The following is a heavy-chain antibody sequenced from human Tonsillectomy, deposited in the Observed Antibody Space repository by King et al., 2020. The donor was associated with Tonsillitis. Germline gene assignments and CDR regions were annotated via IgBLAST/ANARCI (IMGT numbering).Heavy chain of an antibody. CDR3: ATSPYYYYGMDV. CDR1: GGSVSSGSYY. Sequence: QLQESGPGLVKPSETLSLTCTVSGGSVSSGSYYWSWIRQPPGKGLEWIGYIYYSGSTNYNPPLKSRVTISVDTSKNQFSLKLSSVTAADTAVYYCATSPYYYYGMDVWGQGTTVTVSS. V-gene: IGHV4-61*01. J-gene: IGHJ6*02. CDR2: IYYSGST.